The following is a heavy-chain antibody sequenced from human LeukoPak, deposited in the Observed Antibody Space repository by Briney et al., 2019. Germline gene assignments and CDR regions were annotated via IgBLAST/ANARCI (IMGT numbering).Heavy chain of an antibody. D-gene: IGHD5-12*01. CDR3: ARLGYSGYDWVADY. J-gene: IGHJ4*02. Sequence: PSETLSLTCTVSGGSISSYYWSWIRQPPGKGLEWIGYIYYSGSTNYNPSLKSRVTISVDTSKNQFSLKLSSVTAADTAVYYCARLGYSGYDWVADYWGQGTLVTVSS. CDR1: GGSISSYY. V-gene: IGHV4-59*08. CDR2: IYYSGST.